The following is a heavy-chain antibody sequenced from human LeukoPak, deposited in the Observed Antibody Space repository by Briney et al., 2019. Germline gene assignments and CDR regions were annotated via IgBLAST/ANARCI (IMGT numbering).Heavy chain of an antibody. CDR3: ARDLGRSRYCSSTSCYTGNDY. Sequence: ASVKVSCKASGYTFTCYYMHWVRQAPGQGLEWMGWINPNSGGTNYAQKFQGRVTMTRDTSISTAYMELSRLRSDDTAVYYCARDLGRSRYCSSTSCYTGNDYWGQGTLVTVSS. CDR2: INPNSGGT. CDR1: GYTFTCYY. D-gene: IGHD2-2*02. V-gene: IGHV1-2*02. J-gene: IGHJ4*02.